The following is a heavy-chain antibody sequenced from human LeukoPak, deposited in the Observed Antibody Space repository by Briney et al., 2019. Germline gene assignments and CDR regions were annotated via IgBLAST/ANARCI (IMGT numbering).Heavy chain of an antibody. Sequence: GGSLRLSCAASGFTLSSYAMSWVRQAPGKGLEWVSAISGSDGSTYYADSVKGRFTISRDNSKNTLYLQMNSLRAEDTAVYYCARDVGVSSPMVRGPTRYYYYGMDVWGQGTTVTVSS. D-gene: IGHD3-10*01. CDR1: GFTLSSYA. CDR3: ARDVGVSSPMVRGPTRYYYYGMDV. CDR2: ISGSDGST. J-gene: IGHJ6*02. V-gene: IGHV3-23*01.